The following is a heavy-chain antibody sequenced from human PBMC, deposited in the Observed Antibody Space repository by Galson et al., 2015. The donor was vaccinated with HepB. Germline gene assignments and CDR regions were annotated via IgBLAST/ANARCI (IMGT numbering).Heavy chain of an antibody. D-gene: IGHD2-8*01. CDR1: GFTFSNAW. Sequence: SLRLSCAASGFTFSNAWMSWVRQAPGKGLEWVGRIKSKTDGGTTDYAAPVKGRFTISRDDSKNTLYLQMNSLKTEDTAVYYCTTDLLGVSSWGCTNGVCYTSIAAAGPFDYWGQGTLVTVSS. CDR3: TTDLLGVSSWGCTNGVCYTSIAAAGPFDY. V-gene: IGHV3-15*01. CDR2: IKSKTDGGTT. J-gene: IGHJ4*02.